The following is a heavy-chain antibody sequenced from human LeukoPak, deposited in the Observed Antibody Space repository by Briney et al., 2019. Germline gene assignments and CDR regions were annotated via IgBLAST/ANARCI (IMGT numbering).Heavy chain of an antibody. Sequence: ASVKVSCKASGYIFTTYRIHWVRQAPGQGLEWMGIINPNNGGTTYAQKFQGRVTMTRDRSTSIVYMELSSLTSEDTALEYCARDPSAWAAWDYWGQGTLVTVSS. V-gene: IGHV1-46*01. D-gene: IGHD6-19*01. CDR2: INPNNGGT. CDR3: ARDPSAWAAWDY. J-gene: IGHJ4*02. CDR1: GYIFTTYR.